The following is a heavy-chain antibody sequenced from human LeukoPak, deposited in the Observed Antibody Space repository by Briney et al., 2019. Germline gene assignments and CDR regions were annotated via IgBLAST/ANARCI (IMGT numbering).Heavy chain of an antibody. CDR1: GYTFTSYD. D-gene: IGHD3/OR15-3a*01. CDR3: ARGRGLDWTKPLDD. J-gene: IGHJ4*02. CDR2: MSPNSGKG. V-gene: IGHV1-8*01. Sequence: ASVKVSCQASGYTFTSYDFNWVRQATGQGLEWMGWMSPNSGKGGYAQKFQGGVTITRNTSINTAYMERSSLRSEDTAVYYCARGRGLDWTKPLDDWGQGTLVTVSS.